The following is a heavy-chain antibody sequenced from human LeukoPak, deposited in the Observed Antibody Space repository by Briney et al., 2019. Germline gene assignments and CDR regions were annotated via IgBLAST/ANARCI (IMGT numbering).Heavy chain of an antibody. CDR1: GFTFSSYA. Sequence: GGSLRLSCAASGFTFSSYAMSWVRQAPGKGLEWVSAISGSGGSTYYADSVEGRFTISRDNANNTLYLQMNSLRAEDTAVYYCAKGITMIVVVITLYFDLWGRGTLVTVSS. CDR3: AKGITMIVVVITLYFDL. CDR2: ISGSGGST. J-gene: IGHJ2*01. D-gene: IGHD3-22*01. V-gene: IGHV3-23*01.